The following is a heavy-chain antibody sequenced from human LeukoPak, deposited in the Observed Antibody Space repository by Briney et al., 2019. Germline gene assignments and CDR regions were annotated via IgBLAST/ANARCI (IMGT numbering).Heavy chain of an antibody. CDR3: AADTSGYRIFNF. D-gene: IGHD3-22*01. J-gene: IGHJ4*02. V-gene: IGHV4-31*03. CDR1: GGSISRGGYC. Sequence: PSQTLSLTCTVSGGSISRGGYCWSWIRQHPGKDLEWIGYIDYSGSTFYNPSLKSRLTMSIDTSKNLFSLNLSSVTAADTAVYFCAADTSGYRIFNFWGQGTLVTVSS. CDR2: IDYSGST.